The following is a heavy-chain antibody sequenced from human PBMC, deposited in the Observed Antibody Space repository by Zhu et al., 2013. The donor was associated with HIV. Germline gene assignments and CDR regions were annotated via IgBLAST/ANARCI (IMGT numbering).Heavy chain of an antibody. CDR3: ARDGVHYYDSSGSEYFQH. CDR2: INPNSGGT. Sequence: QVQLVQSGAEVKKPGASVKVSCKASGYTFTGYYMHWVRQAPGQGLEWMGWINPNSGGTNYAQKFQGRVTMTRDTSISTAYMELSRLRSDDTAVYYCARDGVHYYDSSGSEYFQHWGQGTLVTVSS. CDR1: GYTFTGYY. D-gene: IGHD3-22*01. V-gene: IGHV1-2*02. J-gene: IGHJ1*01.